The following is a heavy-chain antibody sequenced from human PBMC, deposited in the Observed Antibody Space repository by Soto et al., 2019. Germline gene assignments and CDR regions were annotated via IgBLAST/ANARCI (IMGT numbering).Heavy chain of an antibody. CDR2: ISSSSSTI. D-gene: IGHD3-9*01. J-gene: IGHJ4*02. CDR3: ASTPPDILTGNFDY. CDR1: GFPFSSYS. Sequence: GGSLRLSCAASGFPFSSYSMNWVRQAPGKGLEWVSYISSSSSTIYYADSVKGRFTISRDNAKNSLYLQMNSLRDEDTAVYYCASTPPDILTGNFDYWGQGTLVTVSS. V-gene: IGHV3-48*02.